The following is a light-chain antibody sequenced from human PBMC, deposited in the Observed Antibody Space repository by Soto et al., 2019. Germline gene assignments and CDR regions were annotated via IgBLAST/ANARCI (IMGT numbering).Light chain of an antibody. V-gene: IGKV1-6*01. J-gene: IGKJ1*01. CDR2: GAS. CDR1: QGIGNA. CDR3: LKDINYPWK. Sequence: AIQMTQSPSSLSASVVDRVTIPFLASQGIGNALGWYQQKPGKPPKVLIYGASNLQSGVPPRFSGSGSGTDFTLAISSLQPEDSATYYCLKDINYPWKFGQGTKVDIK.